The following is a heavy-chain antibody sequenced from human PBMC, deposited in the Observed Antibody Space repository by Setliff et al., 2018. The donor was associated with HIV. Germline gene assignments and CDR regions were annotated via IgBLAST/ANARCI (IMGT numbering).Heavy chain of an antibody. CDR3: AKEQEIGSYLDP. D-gene: IGHD2-2*02. CDR1: GGAFISHT. Sequence: GASVKVSCKASGGAFISHTFTWVRQAPGQGLEWMGRIIPILGIPNYAQNFQGRLTISADKSTRTAHLELSSLRSDDSAVYFCAKEQEIGSYLDPWGQGTLVTVSS. V-gene: IGHV1-69*04. J-gene: IGHJ5*02. CDR2: IIPILGIP.